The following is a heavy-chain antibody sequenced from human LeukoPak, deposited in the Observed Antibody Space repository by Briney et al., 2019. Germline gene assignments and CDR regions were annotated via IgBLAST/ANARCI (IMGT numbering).Heavy chain of an antibody. J-gene: IGHJ4*02. CDR3: ARGLSGDSYGFEY. Sequence: SETLSLTCIVSDGSISYNYCSWIRQSAGKGLELIGRIYYTGSTSYNPSLRSRVTMSVDTSKNQFSLMLSSVTAADTAVYYCARGLSGDSYGFEYWGQGTLVTVSS. CDR2: IYYTGST. CDR1: DGSISYNY. D-gene: IGHD5-18*01. V-gene: IGHV4-4*07.